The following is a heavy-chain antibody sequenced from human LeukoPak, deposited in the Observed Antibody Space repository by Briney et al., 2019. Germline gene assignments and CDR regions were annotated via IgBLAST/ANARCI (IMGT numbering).Heavy chain of an antibody. Sequence: GGSLRLSCAASGSTFSNYWMHWVRQAPGKGLVWISGVNTDGSSTNYAASVKGQFTISRDNAKNTVYLQMNSLRVEDMAVYYCYGGNAEQWGQGTLVTVSS. V-gene: IGHV3-74*01. CDR1: GSTFSNYW. D-gene: IGHD4/OR15-4a*01. CDR3: YGGNAEQ. J-gene: IGHJ1*01. CDR2: VNTDGSST.